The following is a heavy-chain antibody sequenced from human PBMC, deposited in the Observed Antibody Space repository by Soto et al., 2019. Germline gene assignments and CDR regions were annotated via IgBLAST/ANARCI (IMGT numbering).Heavy chain of an antibody. Sequence: PXXTLSLPCTVSGGSISSYYWRWILQPPGKGLEWIGYIYYSGSTNYNPSLKSRVTISVDTSKNQFSLKLSSVTAADTAVYYCARDGYGGFDYWGQGTLVTVSS. CDR1: GGSISSYY. V-gene: IGHV4-59*01. D-gene: IGHD5-12*01. CDR2: IYYSGST. CDR3: ARDGYGGFDY. J-gene: IGHJ4*02.